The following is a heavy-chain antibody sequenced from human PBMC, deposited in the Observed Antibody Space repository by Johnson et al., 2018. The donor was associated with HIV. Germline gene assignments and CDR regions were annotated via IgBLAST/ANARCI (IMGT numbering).Heavy chain of an antibody. Sequence: VQLVESGGGLVQPGGSLRLSCAASGFTVSSNEMSWVRQAPGKGLEWVSSISGGSTYYSDSRKGRFTISRDNSKKTLYLQMNSLRAEDTAVYYCARGTYYYGSGNAFDMWGQGTMVTVSS. CDR3: ARGTYYYGSGNAFDM. CDR1: GFTVSSNE. V-gene: IGHV3-38-3*01. CDR2: ISGGST. J-gene: IGHJ3*02. D-gene: IGHD3-10*01.